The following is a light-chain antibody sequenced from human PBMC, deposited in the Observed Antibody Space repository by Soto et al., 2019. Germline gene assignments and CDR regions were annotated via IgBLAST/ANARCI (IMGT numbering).Light chain of an antibody. CDR2: DAS. Sequence: EIVLTQSPGTRSLSPGERATLSCRASQSVSSYLAWYQQKPGQAPRLLIYDASNRATGIPARFSGSASGTDCTLTISTLKTEDGATYYCQQTYSIPQTFGPGTKVDIK. CDR3: QQTYSIPQT. V-gene: IGKV3-11*01. CDR1: QSVSSY. J-gene: IGKJ1*01.